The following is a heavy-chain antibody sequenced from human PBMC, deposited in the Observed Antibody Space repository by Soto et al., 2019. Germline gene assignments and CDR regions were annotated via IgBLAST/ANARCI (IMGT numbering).Heavy chain of an antibody. CDR1: GYSFAGYW. CDR2: IYPGDSDT. Sequence: GESLKISCKGSGYSFAGYWIGWVRQMPGKGLDWMGVIYPGDSDTRYSPSFHGQVTSSADKSISTAYLQWSSLKASDTAMYFCARLPGVRGVFDGFNVWGQGTMVTVSS. CDR3: ARLPGVRGVFDGFNV. D-gene: IGHD3-10*01. V-gene: IGHV5-51*01. J-gene: IGHJ3*01.